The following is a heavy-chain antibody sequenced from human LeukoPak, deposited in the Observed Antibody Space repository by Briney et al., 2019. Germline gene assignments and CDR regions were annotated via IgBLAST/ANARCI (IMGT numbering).Heavy chain of an antibody. CDR2: ISTSGAST. V-gene: IGHV3-23*01. CDR3: ALRGDAMAEGSDY. CDR1: GFTFNTYA. Sequence: GGSLRLSCSATGFTFNTYAMSWVRQAPGKGLEWVSAISTSGASTYYADSVKGRFTISRDNSKNTLYLQMNSLRAEDTAVYYCALRGDAMAEGSDYWGQGTLVTVSS. J-gene: IGHJ4*02. D-gene: IGHD2-8*01.